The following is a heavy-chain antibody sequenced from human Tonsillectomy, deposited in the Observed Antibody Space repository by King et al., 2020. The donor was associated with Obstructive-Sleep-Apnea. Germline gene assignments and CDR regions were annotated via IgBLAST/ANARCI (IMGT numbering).Heavy chain of an antibody. CDR3: AKDTSLKGRYYNLNWFDP. Sequence: VQLVESVGGLVQPGGSLRLSCAASGFTFSSYGMSWVRQAPGKGLEWVSAISGSGGSTYHADSVKGRFTISRDNSKNTLYLQMNSLRAEDTAVYYCAKDTSLKGRYYNLNWFDPWGQGTLVTVSS. V-gene: IGHV3-23*04. J-gene: IGHJ5*02. D-gene: IGHD3-10*01. CDR2: ISGSGGST. CDR1: GFTFSSYG.